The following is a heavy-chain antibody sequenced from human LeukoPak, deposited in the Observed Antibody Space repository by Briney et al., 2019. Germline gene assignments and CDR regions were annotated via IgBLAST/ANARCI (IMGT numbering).Heavy chain of an antibody. J-gene: IGHJ4*02. CDR2: IYYSGST. V-gene: IGHV4-39*07. CDR1: GGSISSSSYY. CDR3: ARDYYDSSGYYLIDY. Sequence: PSETLSLTCTVSGGSISSSSYYWGWIRQPPGKGLEWIGSIYYSGSTYYNPSLKSRVTISVDTSKNQFSLKLSSVTAADTAVYYCARDYYDSSGYYLIDYRGQGTLVTVSS. D-gene: IGHD3-22*01.